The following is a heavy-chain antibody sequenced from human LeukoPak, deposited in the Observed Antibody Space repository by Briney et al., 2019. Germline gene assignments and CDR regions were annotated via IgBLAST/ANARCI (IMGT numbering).Heavy chain of an antibody. Sequence: PQASVKVSCKASGYTFTSYYMHWVRQAPGQGLEWMGLINPTGGSTGYAQKFQGRVTMTRDMSTSTDYMELSSLIPEDTAIYYCARDNSVGDNAWWFDPWGQGTLVTVSS. CDR3: ARDNSVGDNAWWFDP. J-gene: IGHJ5*02. CDR2: INPTGGST. CDR1: GYTFTSYY. V-gene: IGHV1-46*01. D-gene: IGHD1-26*01.